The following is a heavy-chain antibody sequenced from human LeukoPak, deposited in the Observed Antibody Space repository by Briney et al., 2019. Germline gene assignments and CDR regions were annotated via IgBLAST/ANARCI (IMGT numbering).Heavy chain of an antibody. Sequence: PSETLSLTCAVYGGSFSGYYWSWIRQPPGKGLEWIGEINHSGSTNYNPSLKSRVTISVDASKNQFSLKLSSVTAADTAVYYCARVRTRRRYFDWLSSPNWFDPWGQGTLVTVSS. J-gene: IGHJ5*02. V-gene: IGHV4-34*01. CDR2: INHSGST. CDR1: GGSFSGYY. CDR3: ARVRTRRRYFDWLSSPNWFDP. D-gene: IGHD3-9*01.